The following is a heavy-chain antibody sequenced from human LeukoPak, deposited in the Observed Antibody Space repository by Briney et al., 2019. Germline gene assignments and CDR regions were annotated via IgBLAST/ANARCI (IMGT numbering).Heavy chain of an antibody. CDR1: GFTFSNYA. Sequence: GGSLRLSCAASGFTFSNYAMSWVRQAPGKGLEWVSTISGSAGSTNYADSVKGRITISTDNSKNTPYVQMNRLRAEDSGVYFCAKGSSSSPYYFYYMDVWGKGTTVTV. CDR2: ISGSAGST. CDR3: AKGSSSSPYYFYYMDV. V-gene: IGHV3-23*01. J-gene: IGHJ6*03. D-gene: IGHD6-6*01.